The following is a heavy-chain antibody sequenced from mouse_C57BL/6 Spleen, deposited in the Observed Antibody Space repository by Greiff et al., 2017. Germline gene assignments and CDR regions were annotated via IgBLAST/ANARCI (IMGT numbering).Heavy chain of an antibody. CDR1: GYTFTSYW. J-gene: IGHJ4*01. V-gene: IGHV1-52*01. CDR2: IDPSDSET. Sequence: VQLQQPGAELVRPGSSVKLSCKASGYTFTSYWMHWVKQRPIQGLEWIGNIDPSDSETHYNQKFKDKATLTVDKSSSTAYMQLSSLTSEDSAVYYCAGGSSYGYAMDYWGQGTSVTVSS. CDR3: AGGSSYGYAMDY. D-gene: IGHD1-1*01.